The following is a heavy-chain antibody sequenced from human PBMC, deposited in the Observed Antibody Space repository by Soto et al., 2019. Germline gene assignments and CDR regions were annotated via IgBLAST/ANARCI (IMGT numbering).Heavy chain of an antibody. V-gene: IGHV3-15*07. CDR2: VKNNGGAT. Sequence: EVQLVESGGDLVKPGGSLRLSCAASGFIFSHAWFHWVRQPPGKGLEMVGRVKNNGGATDYAASVKGRFTISRDDSKDTVYRQMRTLRTADTAIYYCAADLGPAYDSNTWFDPWGQGTLVTVSS. CDR1: GFIFSHAW. CDR3: AADLGPAYDSNTWFDP. D-gene: IGHD2-21*01. J-gene: IGHJ5*02.